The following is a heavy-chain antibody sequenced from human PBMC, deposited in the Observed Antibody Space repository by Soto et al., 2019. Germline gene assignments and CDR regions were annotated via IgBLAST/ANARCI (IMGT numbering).Heavy chain of an antibody. V-gene: IGHV4-59*08. J-gene: IGHJ4*02. CDR2: IYYSGST. Sequence: SETLSLTCTVSGGSISSYYWSWIRQPPGKGLEWIGYIYYSGSTNYNPSLKSRVTISVDTSKNQFSLKLSSVTAADTAVYYCARHEREDTYYFDYWGQGTLVTVSS. CDR1: GGSISSYY. CDR3: ARHEREDTYYFDY.